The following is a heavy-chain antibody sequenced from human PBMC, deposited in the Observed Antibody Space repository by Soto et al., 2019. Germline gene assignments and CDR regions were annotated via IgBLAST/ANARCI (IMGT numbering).Heavy chain of an antibody. CDR2: ISWNSGSI. CDR1: GFTFDDYA. Sequence: PGGSLRLSCAASGFTFDDYAMHWVRQAPGKGLEWVSGISWNSGSIGYADSVKGRFTISRDNAKNSLYLQMNSLRAEDTALYYCARAGGVIVRGYYYYYYMDVWGKGTTVTVSS. V-gene: IGHV3-9*01. CDR3: ARAGGVIVRGYYYYYYMDV. D-gene: IGHD3-16*02. J-gene: IGHJ6*03.